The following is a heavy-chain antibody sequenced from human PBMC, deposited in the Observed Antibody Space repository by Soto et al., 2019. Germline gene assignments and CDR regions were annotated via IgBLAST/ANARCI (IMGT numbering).Heavy chain of an antibody. CDR2: ISYDGDNR. J-gene: IGHJ4*02. D-gene: IGHD6-19*01. Sequence: VQLVESGGGVVQPGRSLRLSCAASGFIFSNYAMHWVRQAPGKGLEWVSLISYDGDNRYYADSVKGRFTISRDNSKNMLYLQMNSLRPEDTAVYYCARDRSGWWVIFDYWGQGALVTVSS. CDR1: GFIFSNYA. CDR3: ARDRSGWWVIFDY. V-gene: IGHV3-30*01.